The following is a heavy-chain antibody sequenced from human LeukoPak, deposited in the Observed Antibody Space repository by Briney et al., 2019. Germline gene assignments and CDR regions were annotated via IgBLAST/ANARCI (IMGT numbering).Heavy chain of an antibody. CDR2: ISSSSSYI. CDR1: GFTFSSYS. V-gene: IGHV3-21*01. D-gene: IGHD3-10*01. CDR3: ATLWFGELFPFDY. Sequence: GGSLRLSCAASGFTFSSYSMNWVRQAPGKGLEWVSSISSSSSYIYYADSVKGRFTISRDNSKNTLYLQMNSLRAEDTAVYYCATLWFGELFPFDYWGQGTLVTVSS. J-gene: IGHJ4*02.